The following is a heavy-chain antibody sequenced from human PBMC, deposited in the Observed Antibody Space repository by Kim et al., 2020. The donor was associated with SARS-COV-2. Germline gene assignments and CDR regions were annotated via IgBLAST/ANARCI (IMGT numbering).Heavy chain of an antibody. CDR1: GFTFSSYW. V-gene: IGHV3-7*01. CDR2: IRKDGSEK. Sequence: GGSLRLSCAASGFTFSSYWMTWVRQALGKGLEWVGNIRKDGSEKYYTDSVKGRFTISRDNAKNSLYLQMNSLRAEDTAVYYCMGEAAGDDWGQGTLFTVSSDVWGQGTTVTVSS. D-gene: IGHD7-27*01. CDR3: MGEAAGDDWGQGTLFTVSSDV. J-gene: IGHJ6*02.